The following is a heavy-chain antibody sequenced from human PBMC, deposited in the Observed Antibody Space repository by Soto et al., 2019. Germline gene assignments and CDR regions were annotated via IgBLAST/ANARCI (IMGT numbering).Heavy chain of an antibody. Sequence: QVQLQESGPGLVKPSETLSLTCNVSGDSMSKYYWSWVRQPAGKGLEWIGRIWTSGSTNYNPSLKSRVTMSIDTFNKHFCLDLKSVSAADTAVYYCARTVGAAYYFDFWGQGVLVTVSS. D-gene: IGHD3-16*01. CDR2: IWTSGST. CDR3: ARTVGAAYYFDF. J-gene: IGHJ4*02. V-gene: IGHV4-4*07. CDR1: GDSMSKYY.